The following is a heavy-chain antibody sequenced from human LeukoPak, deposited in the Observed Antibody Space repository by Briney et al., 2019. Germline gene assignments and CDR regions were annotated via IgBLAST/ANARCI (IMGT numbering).Heavy chain of an antibody. CDR2: IFGRGGSA. CDR1: GFTFNNYA. J-gene: IGHJ4*02. D-gene: IGHD2-15*01. V-gene: IGHV3-23*01. CDR3: GKTAVGYSSGRYPGWPVDY. Sequence: GESLRLSCAASGFTFNNYAMYWVRQAPGKGLEWVSGIFGRGGSAHYADSVKGRFTISRDNSKNTVYLQLDSLRVEDTAVYYCGKTAVGYSSGRYPGWPVDYWGQGTLVTVSS.